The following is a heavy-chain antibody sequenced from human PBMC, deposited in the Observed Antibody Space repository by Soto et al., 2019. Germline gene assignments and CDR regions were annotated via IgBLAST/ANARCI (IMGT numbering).Heavy chain of an antibody. D-gene: IGHD5-18*01. J-gene: IGHJ4*02. CDR3: ARGGLYSSANYYFDY. CDR2: INHSGST. V-gene: IGHV4-34*01. CDR1: GGSFSCYY. Sequence: SETLSLTCAVYGGSFSCYYWSWNRQPPGKGLEWIGEINHSGSTNYNPSLKSRVTISVDTSKNQFSLKLSSVTAADTAVYYCARGGLYSSANYYFDYWGQGTLVTVSS.